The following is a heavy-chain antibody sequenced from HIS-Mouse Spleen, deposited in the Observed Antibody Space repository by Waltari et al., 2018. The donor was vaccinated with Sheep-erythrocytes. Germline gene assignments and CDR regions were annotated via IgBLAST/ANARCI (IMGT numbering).Heavy chain of an antibody. CDR1: GGTFSSRA. CDR3: AQTGATTPHFDY. J-gene: IGHJ4*02. Sequence: QVQLLQSGAEVKKPGSSVKVSCKASGGTFSSRAISWGRQAPGQGVGGMGRIIPILGIANYAQKVQGGVTITADKSTSTAYMELSSLRSEDTAVYYCAQTGATTPHFDYWGQGTLVTVSS. V-gene: IGHV1-69*04. CDR2: IIPILGIA. D-gene: IGHD1-26*01.